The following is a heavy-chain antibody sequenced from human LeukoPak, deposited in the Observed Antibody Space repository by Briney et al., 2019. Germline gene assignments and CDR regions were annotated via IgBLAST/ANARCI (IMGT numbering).Heavy chain of an antibody. J-gene: IGHJ6*03. D-gene: IGHD3-16*01. CDR3: AAKGGSNYYYMDV. V-gene: IGHV1-69*06. CDR1: GGTFSSYA. Sequence: SVKVSCKASGGTFSSYAISWVRQAPGQGLEWMGGIIPIFGTANYAQKFQGRVTITADKSTSTAYMELSSLRSEDTAVYYCAAKGGSNYYYMDVWGKGTTVTVSS. CDR2: IIPIFGTA.